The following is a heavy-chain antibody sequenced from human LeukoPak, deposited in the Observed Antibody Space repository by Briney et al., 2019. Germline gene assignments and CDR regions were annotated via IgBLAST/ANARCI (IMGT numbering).Heavy chain of an antibody. Sequence: GGSLRLSCGASGSTFSNYWMSWFRQAPGMGLEWVANIKRDGSDKYYVDSVKGRFTISRDNAKRSLSLQLNSLRAEDTAVYYCARGHSESYFLVDYWGQGTLVTVSS. D-gene: IGHD1-26*01. CDR1: GSTFSNYW. J-gene: IGHJ4*02. V-gene: IGHV3-7*01. CDR2: IKRDGSDK. CDR3: ARGHSESYFLVDY.